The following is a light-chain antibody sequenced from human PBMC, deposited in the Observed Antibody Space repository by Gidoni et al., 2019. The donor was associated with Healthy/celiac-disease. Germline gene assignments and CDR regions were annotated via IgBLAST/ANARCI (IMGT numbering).Light chain of an antibody. J-gene: IGKJ4*01. V-gene: IGKV1-33*01. CDR2: DAS. CDR1: QDISNY. CDR3: QQYDNLLLT. Sequence: SQMIQSPSSLSASVGDRVTITFQASQDISNYLNWYQQKPGKAPKLLIYDASNVETGVPSRFSGSGSGTDFTFTISSLQPEDIATYYCQQYDNLLLTFGGGTKVEIK.